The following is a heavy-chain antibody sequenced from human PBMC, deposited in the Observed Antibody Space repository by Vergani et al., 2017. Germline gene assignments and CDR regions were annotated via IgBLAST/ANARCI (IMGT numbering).Heavy chain of an antibody. CDR2: ISAYNGNT. Sequence: QVQLVQSGAEVKKPGASVKVSCKASGYTFTSYGISWVRQAPGQGLEWMGWISAYNGNTNYAQKLQGRVTMTTDTSTSTAYMEPRSLRSDDTAVYYCARESVVVKDTAYYYGMDVWGQGTTVTVSS. D-gene: IGHD5-18*01. V-gene: IGHV1-18*01. CDR1: GYTFTSYG. J-gene: IGHJ6*02. CDR3: ARESVVVKDTAYYYGMDV.